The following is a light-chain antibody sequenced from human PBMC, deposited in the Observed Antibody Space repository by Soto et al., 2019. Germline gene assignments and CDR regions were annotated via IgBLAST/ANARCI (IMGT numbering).Light chain of an antibody. CDR2: DNS. CDR3: QSYDSSLSNSGV. V-gene: IGLV1-40*01. Sequence: QSVLTQPPSVSGAPGQRVTISCTGSSSNIGAGYGVHWYQQLPGTAPKLLIYDNSNRPSGVPDRFSGSKSGTSASLAITGFQAEDEADYYCQSYDSSLSNSGVFGGGTQLTVL. CDR1: SSNIGAGYG. J-gene: IGLJ3*02.